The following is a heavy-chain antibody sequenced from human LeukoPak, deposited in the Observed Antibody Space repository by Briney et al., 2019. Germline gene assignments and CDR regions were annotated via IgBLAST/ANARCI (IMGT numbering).Heavy chain of an antibody. CDR1: GFTFSDYY. J-gene: IGHJ4*02. CDR3: ARDPYYYYDSSGSPFDY. D-gene: IGHD3-22*01. CDR2: ISSSGSTI. Sequence: GGSLRLSCAASGFTFSDYYMSWLRQAPGKGLEWVSYISSSGSTIYYADSVKGRFTISRGNAKNSLYLQMNSLRAEDTAVYYCARDPYYYYDSSGSPFDYWGQGTLVTVSS. V-gene: IGHV3-11*01.